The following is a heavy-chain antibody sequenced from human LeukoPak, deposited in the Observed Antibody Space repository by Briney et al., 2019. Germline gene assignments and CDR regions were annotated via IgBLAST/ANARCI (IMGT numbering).Heavy chain of an antibody. J-gene: IGHJ4*02. CDR3: AKVGVRGSGSYYRDYDY. CDR1: GFTFSSYE. V-gene: IGHV3-23*01. CDR2: ISGTGGRT. D-gene: IGHD3-10*01. Sequence: PGGSLRLSCAASGFTFSSYEMNWVRQAPGKGLEWVSDISGTGGRTYYADSVKGRFTIFRDNSKNTVYLQMNSLSGEDTAVYYCAKVGVRGSGSYYRDYDYWGQGTLVTVSS.